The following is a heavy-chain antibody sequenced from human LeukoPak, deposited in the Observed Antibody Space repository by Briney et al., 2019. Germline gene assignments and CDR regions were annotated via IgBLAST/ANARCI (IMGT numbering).Heavy chain of an antibody. D-gene: IGHD3-22*01. Sequence: PGGSLRLSCAASGFTFSSYAMSWVRQAPGKGLEWVSSISGSGGSTSYADSVKGRFTISRDNSKNTLYLQMNSLRAEDTAVYYCAKERIDFTMISTDYYFDYWGQGTLVTVSS. CDR3: AKERIDFTMISTDYYFDY. J-gene: IGHJ4*02. CDR2: ISGSGGST. V-gene: IGHV3-23*01. CDR1: GFTFSSYA.